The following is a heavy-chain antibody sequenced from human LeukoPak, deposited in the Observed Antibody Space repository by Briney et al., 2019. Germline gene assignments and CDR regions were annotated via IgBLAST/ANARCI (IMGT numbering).Heavy chain of an antibody. CDR2: INHSGST. CDR1: GGSFSVYY. Sequence: ALSLTCAVFGGSFSVYYWSWIRQPQGKGLEWIGEINHSGSTNYNPSLKSRVTISIDTSKNQFSLKLSSVTAADTAVYYCARASLIWRWGQGTLVTVSS. D-gene: IGHD3-16*01. CDR3: ARASLIWR. V-gene: IGHV4-34*01. J-gene: IGHJ4*02.